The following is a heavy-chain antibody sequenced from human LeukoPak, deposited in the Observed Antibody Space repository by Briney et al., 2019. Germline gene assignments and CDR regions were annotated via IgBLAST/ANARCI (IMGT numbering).Heavy chain of an antibody. CDR2: INHSGST. V-gene: IGHV4-34*01. CDR3: ARKPRGWFDP. J-gene: IGHJ5*02. CDR1: GESFSGDY. Sequence: SGTLSLTCAVYGESFSGDYWSWIRQPPGKGLEWIGEINHSGSTNDNPSLKSRVTISVDTSKNQFSLKLSSVTAADTAVYYCARKPRGWFDPWGQGTLVTVSS.